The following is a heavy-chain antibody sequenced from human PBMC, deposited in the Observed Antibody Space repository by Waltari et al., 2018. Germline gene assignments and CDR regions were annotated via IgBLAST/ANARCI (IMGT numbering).Heavy chain of an antibody. J-gene: IGHJ4*02. CDR2: INAGNGNT. V-gene: IGHV1-3*01. Sequence: QVQLVQSGAEVKKPGASVKVSCKASGYTFTSSAMHWVRQAPGQRLEWMGWINAGNGNTKYSQKFQGRVTITMDTSASTAYMELSSLRSEDTAVYYCARGPLGYSNYSPFDYWGQGTLVTVSS. D-gene: IGHD4-4*01. CDR1: GYTFTSSA. CDR3: ARGPLGYSNYSPFDY.